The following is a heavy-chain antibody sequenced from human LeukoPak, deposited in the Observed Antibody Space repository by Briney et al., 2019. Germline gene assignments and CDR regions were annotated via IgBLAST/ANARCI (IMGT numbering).Heavy chain of an antibody. CDR1: GGSFSGYD. J-gene: IGHJ4*02. CDR3: ARGFALDY. V-gene: IGHV4-34*01. CDR2: INHSGNA. Sequence: SETLSLTCAVYGGSFSGYDWTWIRQPPGKGLEWIGEINHSGNAKYKPSLTSRVTMSVDASKNQFSLKLTSVTAADTAVYYCARGFALDYWGQGTLVTVSS.